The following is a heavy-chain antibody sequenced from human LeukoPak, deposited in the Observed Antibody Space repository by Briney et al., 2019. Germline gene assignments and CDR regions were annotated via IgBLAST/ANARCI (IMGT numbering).Heavy chain of an antibody. J-gene: IGHJ6*03. CDR3: ARSEVDYYDSSGLSYYYYYMDV. CDR2: IYYSGST. D-gene: IGHD3-22*01. Sequence: PSETLSLTCSVSDGSLRSYYWSWIRQPPRKGLEWIGYIYYSGSTNYHSSLKSRVTISVDTSKNQFSLKLSSVTAADTAVYYCARSEVDYYDSSGLSYYYYYMDVWGKGTTVTVSS. V-gene: IGHV4-59*01. CDR1: DGSLRSYY.